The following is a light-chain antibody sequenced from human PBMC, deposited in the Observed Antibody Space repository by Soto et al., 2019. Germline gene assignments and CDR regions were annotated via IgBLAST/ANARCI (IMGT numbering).Light chain of an antibody. CDR1: SSNIGSNP. V-gene: IGLV1-44*01. CDR3: AAWDASLNGVV. CDR2: DN. J-gene: IGLJ2*01. Sequence: QSVLTQPPSAYGTPGLRVTFSCSGSSSNIGSNPVSWYQLLPGTAPKLLIYDNERPSGVPDRFSGSKSGTSASLAISGLQSEDEADYYCAAWDASLNGVVFGGGTQLTVL.